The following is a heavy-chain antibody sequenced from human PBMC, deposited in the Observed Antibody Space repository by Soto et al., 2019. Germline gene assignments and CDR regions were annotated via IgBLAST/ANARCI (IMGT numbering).Heavy chain of an antibody. CDR1: GFTFNSYA. CDR3: ATVSDANNFYGGEKNFDY. V-gene: IGHV3-23*01. CDR2: TSGSGGSI. J-gene: IGHJ4*02. D-gene: IGHD2-2*01. Sequence: EVQLLESGGGLVQSGGSLRLSCAASGFTFNSYAMSWVRQAPGKGLEWVSSTSGSGGSIWYADSVQGRFTISRDNSKNTMYLQVNSLRAEDTAIYYCATVSDANNFYGGEKNFDYGGQGPLVTVSS.